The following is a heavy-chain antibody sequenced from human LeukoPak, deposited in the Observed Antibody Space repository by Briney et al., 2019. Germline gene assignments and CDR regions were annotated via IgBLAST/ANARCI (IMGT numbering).Heavy chain of an antibody. CDR3: TRDCPDYYDSSGYYPAP. CDR1: GFTFGDYA. D-gene: IGHD3-22*01. V-gene: IGHV3-49*04. J-gene: IGHJ5*02. CDR2: IRSKAYGGTT. Sequence: GGSLRLSCTASGFTFGDYAMSWVRQAPGKGLEWVGFIRSKAYGGTTEYAASVKGRFTISRDDSKSIAYLQMNSLKTEDTAVYYCTRDCPDYYDSSGYYPAPRGQGTLVTVSS.